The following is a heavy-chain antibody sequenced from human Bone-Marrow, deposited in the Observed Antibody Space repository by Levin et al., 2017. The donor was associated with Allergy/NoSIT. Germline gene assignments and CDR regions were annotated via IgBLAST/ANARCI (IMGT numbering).Heavy chain of an antibody. Sequence: LSLTCAASGFTFSSYSMNWVRQAPGKGLNWVSSITSSSSYIYYADSVKGRFTITRDNAKNSLYLQMNSLRAEDTAVYYCARGLEYSGLPWGQGTLVIVSS. CDR3: ARGLEYSGLP. CDR2: ITSSSSYI. CDR1: GFTFSSYS. D-gene: IGHD5-12*01. V-gene: IGHV3-21*01. J-gene: IGHJ5*02.